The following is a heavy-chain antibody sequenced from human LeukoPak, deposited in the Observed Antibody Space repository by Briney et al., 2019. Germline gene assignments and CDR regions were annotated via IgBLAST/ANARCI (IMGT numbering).Heavy chain of an antibody. CDR3: ARDWYHYDSSGYLGPDY. D-gene: IGHD3-22*01. Sequence: ASVKVSWKASGYTFKNYGISWVRQAPGQGLEWMGWISAYNGNTNYAQKLQGRVIMTTDTSTSTAYMELRSLRFDDTAVYYCARDWYHYDSSGYLGPDYWGQGTLVTVSS. CDR1: GYTFKNYG. CDR2: ISAYNGNT. J-gene: IGHJ4*02. V-gene: IGHV1-18*01.